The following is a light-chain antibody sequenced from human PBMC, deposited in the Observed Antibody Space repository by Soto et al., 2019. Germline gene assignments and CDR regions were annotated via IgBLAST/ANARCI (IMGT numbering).Light chain of an antibody. V-gene: IGKV3-11*01. CDR1: QSVSSY. CDR3: QQRSNLIT. CDR2: DAS. Sequence: EIVLTQSPATLSLSPGERATLSCRASQSVSSYLVWYQQKPGQAPRLLIYDASNRATGIPARFSGSGSGTDFTLTISSLEPEDFAVYYCQQRSNLITFGQGTRLEI. J-gene: IGKJ5*01.